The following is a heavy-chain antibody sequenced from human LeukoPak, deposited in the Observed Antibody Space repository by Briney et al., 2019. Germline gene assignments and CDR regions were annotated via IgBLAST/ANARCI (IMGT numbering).Heavy chain of an antibody. CDR1: GGSISSYY. J-gene: IGHJ4*02. CDR2: IYYSGST. CDR3: ARAGKWELAFDY. V-gene: IGHV4-59*01. D-gene: IGHD1-26*01. Sequence: SETLSLTCSVSGGSISSYYWSWIRQPPGKGLEWIGYIYYSGSTNYNPSLKSRVTISVDTSKNQFSLKLSSVTAADTAVYYCARAGKWELAFDYWGQGTLVTVSS.